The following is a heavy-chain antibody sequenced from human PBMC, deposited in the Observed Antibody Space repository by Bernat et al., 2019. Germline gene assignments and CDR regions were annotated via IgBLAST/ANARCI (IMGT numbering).Heavy chain of an antibody. J-gene: IGHJ4*02. CDR2: ISGSGGDT. Sequence: EVQLLESGGGLAQPGGSLRLSCAASGFTFSSYAMSWVRQAPGKGLEWVSTISGSGGDTYYAESVKGRFTISRDNSKNTPYLQMNSLRAEDTAVYYCAKVRWLQRYYFDYWGQGTLVTVSS. D-gene: IGHD5-24*01. CDR1: GFTFSSYA. CDR3: AKVRWLQRYYFDY. V-gene: IGHV3-23*01.